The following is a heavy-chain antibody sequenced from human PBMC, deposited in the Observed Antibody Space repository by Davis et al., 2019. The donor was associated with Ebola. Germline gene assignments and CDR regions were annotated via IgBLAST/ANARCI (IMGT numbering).Heavy chain of an antibody. CDR2: ISASVGAT. V-gene: IGHV3-23*01. CDR1: GFLFSSYA. J-gene: IGHJ4*01. D-gene: IGHD3-10*01. CDR3: AKDLTSYYGSGDFFDY. Sequence: PGGSLRLSCAASGFLFSSYARSWVRQAPGRGLEWVSSISASVGATFYADSVKGRIVMSRDNSNDTLYLRMNNLRAEDTAIYYCAKDLTSYYGSGDFFDYWGQGILVTVSS.